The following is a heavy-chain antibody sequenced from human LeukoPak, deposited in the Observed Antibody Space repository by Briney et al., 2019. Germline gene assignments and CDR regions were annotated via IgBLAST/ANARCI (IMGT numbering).Heavy chain of an antibody. V-gene: IGHV4-59*01. J-gene: IGHJ4*02. Sequence: PSETLSLTCTVSGGSISSYYWSWIRQPPGKGLEWIGYIYYSGSTNYNPSLKSRVTISVDTSKNQFSLKLISVTAADTAVYYCARREKSPYYFDYWGQGTLVTVSS. CDR2: IYYSGST. CDR1: GGSISSYY. CDR3: ARREKSPYYFDY.